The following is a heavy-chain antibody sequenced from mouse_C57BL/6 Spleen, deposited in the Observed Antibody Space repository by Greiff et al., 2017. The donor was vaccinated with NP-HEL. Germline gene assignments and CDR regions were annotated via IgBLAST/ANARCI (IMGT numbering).Heavy chain of an antibody. CDR3: ASIYYYGSSYDDY. D-gene: IGHD1-1*01. CDR1: GYTFPSYW. J-gene: IGHJ2*01. CDR2: IDPSDSYT. Sequence: VQLQQPGAELVMPGASVKLSCKASGYTFPSYWMHWVKQRPGQGLEWIGEIDPSDSYTNYNQKFKGKSTLTVDKSSSTAYMQLSSLTSEDSAVYYCASIYYYGSSYDDYWGQGTTLTVSS. V-gene: IGHV1-69*01.